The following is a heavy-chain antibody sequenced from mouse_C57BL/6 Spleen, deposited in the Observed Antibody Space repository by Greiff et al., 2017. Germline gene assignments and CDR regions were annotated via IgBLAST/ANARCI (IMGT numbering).Heavy chain of an antibody. CDR3: AREDDGYYDRFAY. D-gene: IGHD2-3*01. CDR1: GYTFTSYG. J-gene: IGHJ3*01. V-gene: IGHV1-81*01. CDR2: IYPRSGNT. Sequence: VMLVESGAELARPGASVKLSCKASGYTFTSYGISWVKQRTGQGLEWIGEIYPRSGNTYYNEKFKGKATLTADKSSSTAYMELRSLTSEDSAVYFCAREDDGYYDRFAYWGQGTLVTVAA.